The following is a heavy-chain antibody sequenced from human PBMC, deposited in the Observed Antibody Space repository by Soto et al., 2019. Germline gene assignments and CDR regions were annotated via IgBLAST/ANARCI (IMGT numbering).Heavy chain of an antibody. CDR2: TYYRSKWYN. J-gene: IGHJ5*02. V-gene: IGHV6-1*01. CDR1: GDSVSSNSAA. CDR3: ARGRGYSGYDDYGDSKEVFDP. D-gene: IGHD5-12*01. Sequence: PSQTLSLTCAISGDSVSSNSAAWSWIRQSPSRGLEWLGRTYYRSKWYNDYAVSVKSRITINPDTSKNQFSLQLNSVTPEDTAVYYCARGRGYSGYDDYGDSKEVFDPWGQGTLVTVSS.